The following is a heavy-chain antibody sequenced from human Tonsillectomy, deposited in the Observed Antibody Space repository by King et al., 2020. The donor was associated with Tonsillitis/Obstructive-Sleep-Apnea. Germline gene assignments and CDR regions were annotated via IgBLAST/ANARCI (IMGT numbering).Heavy chain of an antibody. D-gene: IGHD3-16*01. CDR2: IWYDGSNK. V-gene: IGHV3-33*06. CDR3: AKEPIGDRSYYYCTDV. Sequence: QVQLVESGGGVVQPGRSLRLSCVASGYTFSNYGMHWVRQAPGKGLEWVAVIWYDGSNKYYADSVKGRFTISRDNSKNRLYLQMSSLRAEDTAVYSCAKEPIGDRSYYYCTDVWGQGTTVTVSS. CDR1: GYTFSNYG. J-gene: IGHJ6*02.